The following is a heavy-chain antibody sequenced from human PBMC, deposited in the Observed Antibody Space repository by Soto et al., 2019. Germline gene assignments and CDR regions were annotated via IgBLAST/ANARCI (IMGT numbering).Heavy chain of an antibody. V-gene: IGHV3-9*01. CDR2: ISWNSGSI. D-gene: IGHD3-22*01. CDR1: GFTFDDYA. Sequence: EVQLVESGGGLVQPGRSLRLSCAASGFTFDDYAMHWVRQAPGKGLEWVSGISWNSGSIGYADPVKGRFTISRDNAKNSLCLQMNSLRAEDTALYYCAKDRDYSSGYYPDAFDIWGQGTMVTVSS. J-gene: IGHJ3*02. CDR3: AKDRDYSSGYYPDAFDI.